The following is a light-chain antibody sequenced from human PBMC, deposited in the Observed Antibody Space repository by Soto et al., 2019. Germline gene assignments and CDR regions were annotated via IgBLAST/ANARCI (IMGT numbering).Light chain of an antibody. CDR2: GVS. V-gene: IGLV2-14*01. CDR3: SSYTSSGTSV. CDR1: SSDVGGYNF. J-gene: IGLJ3*02. Sequence: QSALTQPASVSESPGQSITISCTGTSSDVGGYNFVSWYQHHPGKAPKLMIYGVSNRPSGVSNRFSGSKSGNTASLTISGLQADDEADYYCSSYTSSGTSVFGGGTKLTVL.